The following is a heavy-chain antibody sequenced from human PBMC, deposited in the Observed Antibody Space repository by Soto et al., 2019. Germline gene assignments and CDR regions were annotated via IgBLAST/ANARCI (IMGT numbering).Heavy chain of an antibody. CDR3: ARELVGATDYYYGMDV. V-gene: IGHV1-69*01. CDR2: IIPIFGTA. J-gene: IGHJ6*02. Sequence: IKWVRQAPGQGLEWMGGIIPIFGTANYAQKFQGRVTITADESTSTAYMELSSLRSEDTAVYYCARELVGATDYYYGMDVWGQGTTVTVSS. D-gene: IGHD1-26*01.